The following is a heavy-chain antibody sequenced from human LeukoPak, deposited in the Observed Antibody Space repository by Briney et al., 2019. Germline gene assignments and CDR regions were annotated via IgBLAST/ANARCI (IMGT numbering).Heavy chain of an antibody. D-gene: IGHD4-17*01. CDR1: GFTFSGSA. V-gene: IGHV3-73*01. CDR2: IRSKANSYAT. CDR3: ARHRTASDN. Sequence: PGGSLRLSCAASGFTFSGSAMHWVRQASGKGLEWVGRIRSKANSYATAYAASVTGRFTIYRDDSKNTAYLQMNSLKTEDTAVYYCARHRTASDNWGQGTLVTVSS. J-gene: IGHJ4*02.